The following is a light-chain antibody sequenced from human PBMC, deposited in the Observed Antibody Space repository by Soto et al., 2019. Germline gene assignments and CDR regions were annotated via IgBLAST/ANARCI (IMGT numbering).Light chain of an antibody. Sequence: QSALTQPPSASGSPGQSVTISCTGTSSDVGGYNYVSWYQQHPGRAPKLMIYEVSNRPSGVSNRFSGSKSGNTASLTMSGLQPEDEADYYCSSYTSSSTYVFGTGTKLTVL. CDR2: EVS. CDR3: SSYTSSSTYV. V-gene: IGLV2-14*01. J-gene: IGLJ1*01. CDR1: SSDVGGYNY.